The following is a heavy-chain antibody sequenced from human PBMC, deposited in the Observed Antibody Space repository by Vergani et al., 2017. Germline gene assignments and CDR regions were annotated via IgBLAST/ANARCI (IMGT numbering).Heavy chain of an antibody. D-gene: IGHD3-3*01. J-gene: IGHJ4*02. CDR2: IIPIFGTA. V-gene: IGHV1-69*01. Sequence: QVQLVQSGAEVKKPGSSVKVSCKASGGTFSSYAISWVRQAPGQGLEWMGGIIPIFGTANYAQKFQGRVTITADESTSTAYMELSSLRSEDTAMYYCARVRRFLPPYYFDYWGQGTLVTVSS. CDR1: GGTFSSYA. CDR3: ARVRRFLPPYYFDY.